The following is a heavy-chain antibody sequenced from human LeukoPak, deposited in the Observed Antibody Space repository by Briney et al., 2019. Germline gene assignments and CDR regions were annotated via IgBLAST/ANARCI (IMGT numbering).Heavy chain of an antibody. CDR2: VNSDGSST. Sequence: GGSLRLSCAASGFAFSSYWLHWVRQAPGKGLVWVSRVNSDGSSTNYADSVEGRFTVSRDNAKNTLFLQMNSLRVEDTALYYCVSGDYGNYWGQGTLVTVSS. J-gene: IGHJ4*02. CDR1: GFAFSSYW. CDR3: VSGDYGNY. V-gene: IGHV3-74*01. D-gene: IGHD4-17*01.